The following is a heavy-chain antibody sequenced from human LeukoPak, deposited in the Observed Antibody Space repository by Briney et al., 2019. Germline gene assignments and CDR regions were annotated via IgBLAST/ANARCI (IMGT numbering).Heavy chain of an antibody. J-gene: IGHJ4*02. CDR3: ARLLTTAVMFDS. CDR2: ISDSGST. V-gene: IGHV4-59*08. D-gene: IGHD6-19*01. CDR1: GGSISSYY. Sequence: SETLSLTCTVSGGSISSYYWSWIRQPPGKGLEWIGYISDSGSTNCNPSLKSRVTISVDTSKNQFSLKLSSVTAADTAVYYCARLLTTAVMFDSWGQGTLVTVSS.